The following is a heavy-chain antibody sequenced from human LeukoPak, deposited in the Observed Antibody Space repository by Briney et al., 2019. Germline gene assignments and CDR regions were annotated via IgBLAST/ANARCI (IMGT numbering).Heavy chain of an antibody. D-gene: IGHD6-13*01. Sequence: GGSLRLSCAASGFTFSSYAMSWVRQAPGKGLEWVSAISGSGGSTYYADSVKGRFTISRDNSKNTLYLQMNSLRAEDTAVYYCAKDLIAAAGTLDHDAFDIWGQGTMVAVSS. CDR2: ISGSGGST. CDR1: GFTFSSYA. V-gene: IGHV3-23*01. J-gene: IGHJ3*02. CDR3: AKDLIAAAGTLDHDAFDI.